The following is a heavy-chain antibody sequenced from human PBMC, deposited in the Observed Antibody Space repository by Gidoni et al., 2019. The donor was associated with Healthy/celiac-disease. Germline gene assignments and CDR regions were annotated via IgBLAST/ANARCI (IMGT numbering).Heavy chain of an antibody. CDR2: ISGSGGST. J-gene: IGHJ4*02. V-gene: IGHV3-23*01. D-gene: IGHD3-10*01. Sequence: APGKGLEWVSAISGSGGSTYYADSVKGRFTISRDNSKNTLYLQMNSLRAEDTAVYYCANFFTYYYGSGSYWGQGTLVTVAS. CDR3: ANFFTYYYGSGSY.